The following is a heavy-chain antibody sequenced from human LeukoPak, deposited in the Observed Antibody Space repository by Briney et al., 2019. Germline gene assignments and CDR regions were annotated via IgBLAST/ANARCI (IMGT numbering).Heavy chain of an antibody. CDR1: GDSVSTNSAA. CDR3: ARGTWDSSGYYNIDY. Sequence: SQTLSLTCAISGDSVSTNSAAWNWIRQSPSRGLEWLGRTYFRSKWYNDYAESVKSRIAINADTPKDQFSLQMNSVIPEDTAVYYCARGTWDSSGYYNIDYWSQGTLVTVSS. D-gene: IGHD3-22*01. J-gene: IGHJ4*02. V-gene: IGHV6-1*01. CDR2: TYFRSKWYN.